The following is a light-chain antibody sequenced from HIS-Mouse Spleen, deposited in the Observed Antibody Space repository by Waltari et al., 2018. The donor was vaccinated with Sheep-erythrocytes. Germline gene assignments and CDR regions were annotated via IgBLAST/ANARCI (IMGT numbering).Light chain of an antibody. J-gene: IGLJ1*01. Sequence: SYELTQPPSVSVTLGQTARITCSGDALPKKYAYWYQQKSGQAPVLVIYEDSKRPSGIPERFSGSSSGTMATLTISGAQLEDEADYYCYSTDSSGNHYVFGTGTKVTVL. CDR3: YSTDSSGNHYV. CDR2: EDS. V-gene: IGLV3-10*01. CDR1: ALPKKY.